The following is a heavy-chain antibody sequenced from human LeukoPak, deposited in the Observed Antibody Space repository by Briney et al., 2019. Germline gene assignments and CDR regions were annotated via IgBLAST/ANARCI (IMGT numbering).Heavy chain of an antibody. CDR2: IYPGDSDT. CDR1: GYSFTNYW. D-gene: IGHD2-15*01. Sequence: GESLKISCKGSGYSFTNYWIGWVRQMPGKGLEWMGIIYPGDSDTRYSPSFQGQVTISADKSISTAYLQWSSLKASDTAMYYCARLNCSGGSCYSYGMDVWGRGTTVTVSS. J-gene: IGHJ6*02. CDR3: ARLNCSGGSCYSYGMDV. V-gene: IGHV5-51*01.